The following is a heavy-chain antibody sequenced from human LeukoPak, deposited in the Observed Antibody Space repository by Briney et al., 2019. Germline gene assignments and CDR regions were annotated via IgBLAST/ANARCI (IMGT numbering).Heavy chain of an antibody. V-gene: IGHV3-30-3*01. Sequence: GRSLRLSCASSGFTFSSYAMHWVRQAPGKGLEGVAVISYDGSNKYYADSVKGGFTISRDNSKNTLYLQMNSLRAEDTAVYYCARDRTNNDSGDYGGLDYWGQGTLVTVSS. CDR3: ARDRTNNDSGDYGGLDY. D-gene: IGHD4-17*01. CDR1: GFTFSSYA. CDR2: ISYDGSNK. J-gene: IGHJ4*02.